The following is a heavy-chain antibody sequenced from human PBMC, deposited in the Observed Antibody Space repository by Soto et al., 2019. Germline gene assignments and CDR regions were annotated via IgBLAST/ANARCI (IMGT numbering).Heavy chain of an antibody. CDR3: AKGGHDGFWNGGRCDFDY. Sequence: EVQLVESGGGLVQPGRSLRLSCAASGFTFYDYAMHWVRRFPGKGLEWVSSISWDSNMIGYADSVKGRFTIPSDNAKNFLYLQTNSMRPADTALYYCAKGGHDGFWNGGRCDFDYWGQGTLGTVSS. CDR1: GFTFYDYA. CDR2: ISWDSNMI. V-gene: IGHV3-9*01. D-gene: IGHD3-3*01. J-gene: IGHJ4*02.